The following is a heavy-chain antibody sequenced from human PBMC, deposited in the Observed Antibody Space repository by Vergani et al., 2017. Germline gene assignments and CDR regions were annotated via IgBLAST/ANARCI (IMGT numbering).Heavy chain of an antibody. Sequence: QVQLQESGPGLVKPSETLSLTCTVSGGSISSYYWSWIRQPPGKGLEWMGYIYYSGSTNYNHSLKSRVTISVDTSKNQFSLKLGSVTAAYTAVYYCARVVVVPAAIHSYYYYYMDVWGK. D-gene: IGHD2-2*01. CDR2: IYYSGST. V-gene: IGHV4-59*01. CDR3: ARVVVVPAAIHSYYYYYMDV. CDR1: GGSISSYY. J-gene: IGHJ6*03.